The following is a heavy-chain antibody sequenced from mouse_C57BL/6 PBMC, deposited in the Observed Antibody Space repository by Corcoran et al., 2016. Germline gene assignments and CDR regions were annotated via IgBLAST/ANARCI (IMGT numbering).Heavy chain of an antibody. V-gene: IGHV1-85*01. Sequence: QVQLQQSGPELVKPGASVRLSCKASGYTFTSYDINWVKQRPGQGLEWIGWIYPRDGSPKYNEKFKGKATLTVDTSSSTAYMELHSLTSEDSAVYFCARWLPFDYWGQGTTLTVSS. CDR2: IYPRDGSP. CDR3: ARWLPFDY. J-gene: IGHJ2*01. CDR1: GYTFTSYD.